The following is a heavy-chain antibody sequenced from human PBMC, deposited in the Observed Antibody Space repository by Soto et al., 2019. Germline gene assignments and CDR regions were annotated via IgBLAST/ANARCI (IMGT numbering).Heavy chain of an antibody. Sequence: EVQLVASGGGLVKPGGSLRLSCAASGFTFSSYSMNWVRQAPGKGLEWVSSISSSSSYIYYADSVKGRFTISRDNAKNSLYLQMNSLRAEDTAVYYCARRSLYCSGGSCYFDYWGQGTLVTVSS. D-gene: IGHD2-15*01. CDR3: ARRSLYCSGGSCYFDY. J-gene: IGHJ4*02. CDR1: GFTFSSYS. V-gene: IGHV3-21*01. CDR2: ISSSSSYI.